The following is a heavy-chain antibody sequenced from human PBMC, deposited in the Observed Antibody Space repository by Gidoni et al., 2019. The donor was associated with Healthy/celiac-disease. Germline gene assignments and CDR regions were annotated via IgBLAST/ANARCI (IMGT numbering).Heavy chain of an antibody. Sequence: EVQLVESGGCLVQPGVSLRLSCAASVFPFSSYSINWVRQAPGKGMEWVSYISSSSSTIYYADSVKGRFTISRDNAKNSLYRQMNSLRDEDTAVYYCARPGTTGTTAAFEIWGQGTRVTVSS. CDR1: VFPFSSYS. CDR2: ISSSSSTI. J-gene: IGHJ3*02. V-gene: IGHV3-48*02. D-gene: IGHD1-1*01. CDR3: ARPGTTGTTAAFEI.